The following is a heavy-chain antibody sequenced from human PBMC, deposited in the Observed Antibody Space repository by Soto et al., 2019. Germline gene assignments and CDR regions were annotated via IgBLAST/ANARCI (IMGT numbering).Heavy chain of an antibody. CDR1: GFSFSTYD. D-gene: IGHD5-12*01. V-gene: IGHV3-48*02. CDR3: ARVIYGGWSTIKDYYYYAMDV. J-gene: IGHJ6*02. CDR2: ISGGSSRI. Sequence: EVQLVESGGGLVQPGGSLRLSCAASGFSFSTYDMNWVRQAPGKGLEWVSHISGGSSRIFYADSVKGRFTISRDNAKNSLYLQMNSLRDEDTGVYYCARVIYGGWSTIKDYYYYAMDVWGQGTTVTVSS.